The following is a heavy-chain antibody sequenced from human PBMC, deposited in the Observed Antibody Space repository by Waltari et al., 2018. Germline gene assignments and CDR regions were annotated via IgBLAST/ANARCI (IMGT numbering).Heavy chain of an antibody. CDR2: IEYDGYNK. CDR1: GFPFNNNG. J-gene: IGHJ5*02. D-gene: IGHD3-22*01. V-gene: IGHV3-30*02. Sequence: QAQLVESGGGGVQPGGCRRISCAASGFPFNNNGLHWVRQVPGKGTEWVAFIEYDGYNKHYADSVKGRFTISRDNSKNTLYLQLSGLSREDTAVYSCAKGPDSSHYFSNWLDPWGQGTLVTVSS. CDR3: AKGPDSSHYFSNWLDP.